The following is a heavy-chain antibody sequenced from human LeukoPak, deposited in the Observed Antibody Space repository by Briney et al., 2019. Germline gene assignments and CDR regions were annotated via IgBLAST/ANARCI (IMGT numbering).Heavy chain of an antibody. CDR3: ARERRGPTDAFDI. CDR1: GFTFSSYW. V-gene: IGHV3-7*01. J-gene: IGHJ3*02. Sequence: PGGSLRLSCAASGFTFSSYWMSWVRQAPGKGLEWVANIKQDGSEKYYVDSVKGRFAISRDNAKNSLYLQMNSLRAEDTAVYYCARERRGPTDAFDIWGQGTMVTVSS. CDR2: IKQDGSEK.